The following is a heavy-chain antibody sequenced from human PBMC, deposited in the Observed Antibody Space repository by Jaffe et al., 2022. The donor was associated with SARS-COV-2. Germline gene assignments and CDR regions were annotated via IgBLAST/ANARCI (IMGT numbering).Heavy chain of an antibody. V-gene: IGHV3-43*02. Sequence: EVQLVESGGGVVQPGGSLRLSCVASGFTFDDYAMLWVRQVPGKGLEWVSVISGDGGGTYYADSVKGRFTVSRDNSKNSLLLQMNSLRTEDTAFYYCGKDREGRLLGGEIDYWGQGTLVIVSA. CDR2: ISGDGGGT. D-gene: IGHD2-15*01. CDR1: GFTFDDYA. J-gene: IGHJ4*02. CDR3: GKDREGRLLGGEIDY.